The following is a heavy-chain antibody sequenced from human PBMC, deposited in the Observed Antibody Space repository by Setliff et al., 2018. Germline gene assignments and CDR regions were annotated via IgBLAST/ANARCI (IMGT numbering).Heavy chain of an antibody. CDR2: IYHNGNT. D-gene: IGHD5-12*01. J-gene: IGHJ4*02. Sequence: SETLSLTCTVSGGSISPYFWSWIRQSPGKGLEWIGYIYHNGNTNFNPSLKTRVTMSVDTSKNQFALNLRSVTAADSAVYYCARNWRDSGYDYWGQGSVVTVSS. CDR3: ARNWRDSGYDY. V-gene: IGHV4-59*01. CDR1: GGSISPYF.